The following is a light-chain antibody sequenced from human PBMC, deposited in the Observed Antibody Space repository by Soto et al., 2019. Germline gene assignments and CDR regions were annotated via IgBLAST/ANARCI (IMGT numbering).Light chain of an antibody. CDR2: DAS. J-gene: IGKJ3*01. CDR3: QQRSNWPPLFT. Sequence: EIVLTQSPATLSLSPGERATLSCRASQSVSSYLAWYQQKPGQAPRLLIYDASNRATGIPARFSGSGSGTDFTLTISSLAPEDFAVYYCQQRSNWPPLFTVGPGTKVDIK. V-gene: IGKV3-11*01. CDR1: QSVSSY.